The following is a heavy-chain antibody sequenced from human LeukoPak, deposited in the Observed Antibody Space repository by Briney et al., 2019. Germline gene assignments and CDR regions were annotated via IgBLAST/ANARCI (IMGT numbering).Heavy chain of an antibody. CDR2: IKEDGSEK. V-gene: IGHV3-7*01. CDR1: GFTFSTYG. D-gene: IGHD6-13*01. Sequence: GGSLRLSSAASGFTFSTYGMSWVRQAPGKGLEWVANIKEDGSEKSYVDSVKGRFTISRDNSRNPLYLQMNSLRAEDPAVYSCASGRQLGYWGQGTLVTVSS. J-gene: IGHJ4*02. CDR3: ASGRQLGY.